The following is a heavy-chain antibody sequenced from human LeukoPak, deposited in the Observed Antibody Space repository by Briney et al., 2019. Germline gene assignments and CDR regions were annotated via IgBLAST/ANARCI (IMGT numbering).Heavy chain of an antibody. D-gene: IGHD1-1*01. Sequence: ASVKVSCKVSGYTFTIYGISWVRQAPGQGLEWMGWISGYNGNTNYAQKLQGRVTMTTDTSTTTAYVELRSLRSDDTAVYYCARVEDTTVLTFDYWGQGTLVTVSS. V-gene: IGHV1-18*01. CDR2: ISGYNGNT. J-gene: IGHJ4*02. CDR3: ARVEDTTVLTFDY. CDR1: GYTFTIYG.